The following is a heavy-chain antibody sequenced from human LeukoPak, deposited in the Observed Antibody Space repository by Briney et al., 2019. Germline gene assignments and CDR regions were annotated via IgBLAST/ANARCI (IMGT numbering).Heavy chain of an antibody. J-gene: IGHJ1*01. Sequence: GGSLRLSCAASRFTFNSYAMNWVRQAPGKGLEWVSGINDNGGSTYYADSVKGRFTISRDNSKNTLYLQLNSLRAEDTAVYYCATGAAASPSWFLSYRVNWGQGTLVTVSS. CDR3: ATGAAASPSWFLSYRVN. CDR2: INDNGGST. V-gene: IGHV3-23*01. CDR1: RFTFNSYA. D-gene: IGHD6-6*01.